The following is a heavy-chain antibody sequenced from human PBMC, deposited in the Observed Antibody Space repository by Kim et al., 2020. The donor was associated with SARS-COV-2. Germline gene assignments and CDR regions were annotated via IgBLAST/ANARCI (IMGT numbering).Heavy chain of an antibody. D-gene: IGHD7-27*01. V-gene: IGHV3-23*01. J-gene: IGHJ2*01. Sequence: GGSLRLSCAASGFTFSSYVMSWVRQAPGKGLEWVSAISGSGDTTYYADSVKGRFTISRDNSKNTLYLLMNSLRAEDTAVYYCAKDQGDLGRSESDWYFDLWGRGTLVTVSS. CDR3: AKDQGDLGRSESDWYFDL. CDR1: GFTFSSYV. CDR2: ISGSGDTT.